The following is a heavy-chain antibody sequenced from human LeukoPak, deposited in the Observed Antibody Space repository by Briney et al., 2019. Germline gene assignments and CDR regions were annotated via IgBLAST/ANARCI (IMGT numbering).Heavy chain of an antibody. D-gene: IGHD3-10*01. CDR2: ISSSSSTI. V-gene: IGHV3-48*01. J-gene: IGHJ5*02. CDR3: ASGSGSYDP. Sequence: GGPLRLSCAASGFTFSSYSMTWVRQAPGKGLEWVSYISSSSSTIYYADSVKGRFTISRDNAKNSLYLQMNSLRAEDTAVYYCASGSGSYDPWGQGTLVTVSS. CDR1: GFTFSSYS.